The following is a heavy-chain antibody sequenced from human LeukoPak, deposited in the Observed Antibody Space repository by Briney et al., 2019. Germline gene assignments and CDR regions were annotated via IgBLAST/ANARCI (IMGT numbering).Heavy chain of an antibody. Sequence: GGSLRLSCAASGFTFSSYSMNWVRQAPGKGLEWVSYISSSSSTIYYADSVKGRFTISRDNAKNSLYLQMNSLRAEDTAVYYCARGEGTVVSDYWGQGTLVTVSS. CDR2: ISSSSSTI. CDR1: GFTFSSYS. J-gene: IGHJ4*02. V-gene: IGHV3-48*01. CDR3: ARGEGTVVSDY. D-gene: IGHD4-23*01.